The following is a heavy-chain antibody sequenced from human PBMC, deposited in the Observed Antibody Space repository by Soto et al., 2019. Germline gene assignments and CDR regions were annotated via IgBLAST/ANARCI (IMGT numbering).Heavy chain of an antibody. V-gene: IGHV4-59*01. J-gene: IGHJ6*03. CDR3: ARALYSSGWYGNTVYYYYMDV. D-gene: IGHD6-19*01. CDR1: GGSIISYY. CDR2: IYYSGST. Sequence: SETLSLTCTVSGGSIISYYWSWIRQPPGKGLEWIGYIYYSGSTNYNPSLKSRVTISVDTSKNQFSLKLSSVTAADTAVYYCARALYSSGWYGNTVYYYYMDVWGKGTTVTVSS.